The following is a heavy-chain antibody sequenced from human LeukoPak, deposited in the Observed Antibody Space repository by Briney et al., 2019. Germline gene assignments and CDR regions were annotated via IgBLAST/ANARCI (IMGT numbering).Heavy chain of an antibody. Sequence: ASVKVSCKASGYTFTGYYMHWVRQAPGQGLEWMGWINPNSGGTNYAQKFQGRVTMTRDTSISTAYMELSRLRPDDTAVYYCARAFGRLPTGAYWGQGTLVTVSS. V-gene: IGHV1-2*02. CDR3: ARAFGRLPTGAY. J-gene: IGHJ4*02. CDR2: INPNSGGT. CDR1: GYTFTGYY. D-gene: IGHD6-25*01.